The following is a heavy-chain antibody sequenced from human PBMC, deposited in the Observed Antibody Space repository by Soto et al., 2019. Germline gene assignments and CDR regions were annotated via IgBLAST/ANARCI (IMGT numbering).Heavy chain of an antibody. Sequence: EVQLVESGGGLVQPGRSLRLSCAASGFTFDDYAMHWVRQAPGKGLEWVSGISWNSGRIGYADSVKGRFTISRDNAKNSLYLQRNSLRAEDTALYYGAKLASVAGPDWGQGTLVTVSS. CDR2: ISWNSGRI. CDR1: GFTFDDYA. V-gene: IGHV3-9*01. J-gene: IGHJ4*02. CDR3: AKLASVAGPD. D-gene: IGHD6-19*01.